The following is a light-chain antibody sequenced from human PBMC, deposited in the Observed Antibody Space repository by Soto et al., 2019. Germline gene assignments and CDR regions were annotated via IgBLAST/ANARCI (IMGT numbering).Light chain of an antibody. V-gene: IGLV2-8*01. J-gene: IGLJ2*01. Sequence: QSVLTQPPSASGSPGQSVTISCTGTSSDVGCYNYVSWYQQNPGKAPKLMIYEVTKRPSGVPDRFSGSKSGNTASLTVSGLQAEDEADYYCSSYAGNNNLIFGGGTKLTVL. CDR1: SSDVGCYNY. CDR2: EVT. CDR3: SSYAGNNNLI.